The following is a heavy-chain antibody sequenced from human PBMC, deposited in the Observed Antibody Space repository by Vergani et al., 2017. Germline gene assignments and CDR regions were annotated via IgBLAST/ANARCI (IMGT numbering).Heavy chain of an antibody. J-gene: IGHJ4*02. V-gene: IGHV3-53*04. CDR3: AKLPYSDPPGRLDY. D-gene: IGHD1-26*01. CDR2: IYSGGST. Sequence: EVQLVESGGGLVQPGGSLRLSCAASGFTVSSNYMSWVRQAPGKGLEWVSVIYSGGSTYYADSVKGRFTISRHNSKNTLYLQMNSLRAEDTAVYYCAKLPYSDPPGRLDYWGQGTLVTVSS. CDR1: GFTVSSNY.